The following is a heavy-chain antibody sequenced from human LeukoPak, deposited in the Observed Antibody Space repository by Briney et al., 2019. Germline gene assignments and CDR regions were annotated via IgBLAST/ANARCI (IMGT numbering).Heavy chain of an antibody. Sequence: SETLSLTCTVSGGSISSSSYYWGWIRQPPGKGLEWIGSIYYSGSTYYNPSLKSRVTISVDTSKNQFSLKLSSVTAADTAVYYCARDFTYSASYYWGRNYMDVWGKGTTVTVSS. J-gene: IGHJ6*03. D-gene: IGHD1-26*01. CDR1: GGSISSSSYY. CDR3: ARDFTYSASYYWGRNYMDV. V-gene: IGHV4-39*07. CDR2: IYYSGST.